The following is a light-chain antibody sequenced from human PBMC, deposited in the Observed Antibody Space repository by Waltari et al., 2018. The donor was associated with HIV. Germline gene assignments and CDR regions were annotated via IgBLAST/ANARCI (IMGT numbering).Light chain of an antibody. CDR1: HTILDRSSNKNY. CDR3: QQYYYPPHT. Sequence: IVMTKSPDSLSVSLCEMATVNCKSSHTILDRSSNKNYLAWYQHKPGQHPKLLMYWSSTRGSGVPDRFSGSGSGTDFTLTISSLQAEDVAVYYCQQYYYPPHTFGQGTKVEVK. V-gene: IGKV4-1*01. J-gene: IGKJ1*01. CDR2: WSS.